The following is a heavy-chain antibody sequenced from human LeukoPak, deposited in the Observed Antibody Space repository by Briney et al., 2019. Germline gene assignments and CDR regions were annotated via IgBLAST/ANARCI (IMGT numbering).Heavy chain of an antibody. V-gene: IGHV3-30*04. CDR3: ARAGGYSGYSGNYFDY. D-gene: IGHD5-12*01. CDR1: GFTFSSYA. CDR2: ISYDGSNK. J-gene: IGHJ4*02. Sequence: GRSLRLSCAASGFTFSSYAMHWVRQAPGKGLEWVAVISYDGSNKYYADSVKGRFTISRDNSKNTLYLQMNSLRAEDTAVYYCARAGGYSGYSGNYFDYWGQGTLVTVSS.